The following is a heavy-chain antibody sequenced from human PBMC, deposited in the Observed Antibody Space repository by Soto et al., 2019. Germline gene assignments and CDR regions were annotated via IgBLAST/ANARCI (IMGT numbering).Heavy chain of an antibody. Sequence: SETLSLTCTVSGGSISSGGYYWSWIRQHPGKGLEWIGYIYYSGSTYYNPSLKSRVTISVDTSKNQFSLKLSSVTAADTAVYYCARVKGQLGGGVYYYYYYGMDVWGQGTTVTGSS. CDR2: IYYSGST. CDR3: ARVKGQLGGGVYYYYYYGMDV. V-gene: IGHV4-31*03. J-gene: IGHJ6*02. CDR1: GGSISSGGYY. D-gene: IGHD6-6*01.